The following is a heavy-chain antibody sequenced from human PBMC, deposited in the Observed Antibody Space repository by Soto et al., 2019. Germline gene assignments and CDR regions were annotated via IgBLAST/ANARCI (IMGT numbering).Heavy chain of an antibody. D-gene: IGHD3-22*01. V-gene: IGHV5-51*01. CDR3: ARKDKSGYFNWFDP. CDR1: GYKFTSSW. J-gene: IGHJ5*02. Sequence: GESLKISCRTSGYKFTSSWIAWVRQMPGKGLEWMGIIFPSDSDTRYSPSFQGQVTISADRSTSTVFLQWASLKASDTAVNFCARKDKSGYFNWFDPWGQGTLVTVSS. CDR2: IFPSDSDT.